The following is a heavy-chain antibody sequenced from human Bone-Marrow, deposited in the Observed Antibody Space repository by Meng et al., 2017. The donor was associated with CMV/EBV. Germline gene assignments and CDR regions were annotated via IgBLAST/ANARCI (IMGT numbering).Heavy chain of an antibody. Sequence: IGSYYWSWIRQPAGKGLEWIGRIYTSGSTNYNPSLKSRVTISVDTSKNQFSLKLSSVTAADTAVYYCARSGGRYYYGSGSYNWFDPWGQGTLVTVSS. CDR2: IYTSGST. V-gene: IGHV4-61*02. CDR1: IGSYY. J-gene: IGHJ5*02. CDR3: ARSGGRYYYGSGSYNWFDP. D-gene: IGHD3-10*01.